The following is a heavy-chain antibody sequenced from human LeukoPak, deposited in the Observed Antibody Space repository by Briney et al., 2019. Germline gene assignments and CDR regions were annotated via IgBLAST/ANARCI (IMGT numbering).Heavy chain of an antibody. CDR3: ARASVHYDILTGYYRSNWFDP. J-gene: IGHJ5*02. V-gene: IGHV1-18*01. CDR1: GYTFTSYG. D-gene: IGHD3-9*01. Sequence: ASVKVSCTASGYTFTSYGISWVRQAPGQGLEWMGWISAYNGNTNYAQKLQGRVTMTTDTSTSTAYMELRSLRSDDTAVYYCARASVHYDILTGYYRSNWFDPWGQGTLVTVSS. CDR2: ISAYNGNT.